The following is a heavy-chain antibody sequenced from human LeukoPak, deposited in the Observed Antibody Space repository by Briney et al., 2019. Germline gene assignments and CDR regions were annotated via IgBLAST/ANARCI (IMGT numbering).Heavy chain of an antibody. Sequence: ASVKVSCKASGYTFTGYYMHWVRQAPGQGLEWMGWINPNSGGTNYAQKFQGRVTMTRDTSISTAYMELSRLRSDDTAVYYCARGAAGGGDYYYYYYMDVWGKGTTVTISS. D-gene: IGHD3-16*01. CDR3: ARGAAGGGDYYYYYYMDV. CDR2: INPNSGGT. V-gene: IGHV1-2*02. CDR1: GYTFTGYY. J-gene: IGHJ6*03.